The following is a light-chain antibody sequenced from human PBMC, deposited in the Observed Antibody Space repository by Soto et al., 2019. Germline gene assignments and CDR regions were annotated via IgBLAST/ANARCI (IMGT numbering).Light chain of an antibody. V-gene: IGLV2-14*03. CDR1: SSDVGGYNY. Sequence: QSAPTQDASVSGSPGQSITISCTGTSSDVGGYNYVSWYQQHPGKAPKLMIYDVFTRPSGVSNRFSGSKSGNTASLTISALQAEDEADYYCTSWTSTSTYVFGSGTKLTVL. CDR2: DVF. CDR3: TSWTSTSTYV. J-gene: IGLJ1*01.